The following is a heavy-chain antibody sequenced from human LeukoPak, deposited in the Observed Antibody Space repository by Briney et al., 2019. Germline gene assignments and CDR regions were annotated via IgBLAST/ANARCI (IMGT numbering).Heavy chain of an antibody. CDR3: VKDGEMATITAHFDY. Sequence: GGSLRLSCSASGFTFSSYAMHWVRQAPGKGLEYVSAISSNGGSTYYADSVKGRFTISRDNSKNTLYLQMSSLRAEDTAVYYCVKDGEMATITAHFDYWGQGTLVTVSS. CDR1: GFTFSSYA. J-gene: IGHJ4*02. V-gene: IGHV3-64D*06. D-gene: IGHD5-24*01. CDR2: ISSNGGST.